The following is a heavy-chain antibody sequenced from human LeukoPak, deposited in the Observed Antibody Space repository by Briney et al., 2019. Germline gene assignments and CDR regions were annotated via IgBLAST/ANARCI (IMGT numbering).Heavy chain of an antibody. D-gene: IGHD3-22*01. Sequence: SETLSLTCTISGGSISSYYWSWIRQPPGKGLEWIGYIYYSGSTNYNPSLKSRVTISVDTSKNQFSLKLSSVTAADTAVYYCAREGRYYYDSSGYPRYSYYYGMDVWGQGTTVTVS. CDR2: IYYSGST. J-gene: IGHJ6*02. CDR1: GGSISSYY. V-gene: IGHV4-59*01. CDR3: AREGRYYYDSSGYPRYSYYYGMDV.